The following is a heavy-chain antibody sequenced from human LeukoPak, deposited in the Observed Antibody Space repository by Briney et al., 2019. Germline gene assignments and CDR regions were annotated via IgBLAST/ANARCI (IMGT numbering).Heavy chain of an antibody. CDR1: GDSVSSSSYS. D-gene: IGHD1-26*01. CDR3: AKSGGYGLIDY. J-gene: IGHJ4*01. Sequence: SETLSLTCTVSGDSVSSSSYSWAWIRQPPGKGLEWIGSIYYSGSTYYNSSLKSRVTISIDTSKNQVSLNLTSMTAADTAVYYCAKSGGYGLIDYWGQGTLVTVSS. V-gene: IGHV4-39*01. CDR2: IYYSGST.